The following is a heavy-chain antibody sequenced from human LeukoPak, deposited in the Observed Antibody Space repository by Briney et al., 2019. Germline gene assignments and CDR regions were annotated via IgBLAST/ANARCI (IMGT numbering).Heavy chain of an antibody. J-gene: IGHJ4*02. D-gene: IGHD3-22*01. V-gene: IGHV1-2*02. CDR2: INPNSGGT. CDR1: GYTFTGYY. CDR3: ARERAAYYDSSGYYDDY. Sequence: ASVKVSCKASGYTFTGYYMHWVRQAPGQGLEWMGWINPNSGGTNYVQKFQGRVTMTRDTSISTAYMELSRLRSDDTAVYYCARERAAYYDSSGYYDDYWGQGTLVTVSS.